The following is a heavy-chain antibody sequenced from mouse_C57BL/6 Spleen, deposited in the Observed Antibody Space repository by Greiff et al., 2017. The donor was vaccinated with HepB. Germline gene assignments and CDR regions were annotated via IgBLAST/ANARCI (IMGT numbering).Heavy chain of an antibody. J-gene: IGHJ2*01. D-gene: IGHD3-3*01. Sequence: VQLQQPGAELVKPGASVKLSCKASGYTFTSYWMQWVKQRPGQGLEWIGEIDPSDSYTNYNQKFKGKATLTVDTSSSTAYMQLSSLTSEDSAVYYCARRRGSELRRYFDYWGQGTTLTVSS. V-gene: IGHV1-50*01. CDR1: GYTFTSYW. CDR2: IDPSDSYT. CDR3: ARRRGSELRRYFDY.